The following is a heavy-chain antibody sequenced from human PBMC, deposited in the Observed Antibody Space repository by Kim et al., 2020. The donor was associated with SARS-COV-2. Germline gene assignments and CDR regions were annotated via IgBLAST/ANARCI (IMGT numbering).Heavy chain of an antibody. D-gene: IGHD6-13*01. V-gene: IGHV3-49*02. J-gene: IGHJ6*02. Sequence: GRFTISRDDSKSIAYLQMNSLKTEDTAVYYCTRDDLAAAGHFYYYYGMDVWGQGTTVTVSS. CDR3: TRDDLAAAGHFYYYYGMDV.